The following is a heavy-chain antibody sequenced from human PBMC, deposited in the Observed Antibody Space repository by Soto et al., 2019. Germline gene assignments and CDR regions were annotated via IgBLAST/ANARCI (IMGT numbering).Heavy chain of an antibody. CDR2: ISGRGGST. J-gene: IGHJ4*02. Sequence: PWGSLRLSCAASGFTFDSYAMTWVRQAPGKGLEWVSNISGRGGSTHYADSVKGRFTISRDNSKNTLYLQMNSLSADDTAVYYCAKESSEYCSGGSCSLDHWGQGIMVTVSS. D-gene: IGHD2-15*01. CDR1: GFTFDSYA. CDR3: AKESSEYCSGGSCSLDH. V-gene: IGHV3-23*01.